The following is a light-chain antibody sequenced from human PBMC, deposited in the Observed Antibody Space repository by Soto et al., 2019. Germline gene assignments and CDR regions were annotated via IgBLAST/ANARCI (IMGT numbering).Light chain of an antibody. CDR3: SSYAASNNFYFV. V-gene: IGLV2-8*01. Sequence: QSVLTQHPSASGSPGQSVTISCTGTSSDAGGYNYVSWYQQYPGRAPKLMIYEVTKRPSGVPDRFSGSKSGNTASLTVSGLQAEDEADYYCSSYAASNNFYFVFGGGTKLTVL. CDR2: EVT. J-gene: IGLJ3*02. CDR1: SSDAGGYNY.